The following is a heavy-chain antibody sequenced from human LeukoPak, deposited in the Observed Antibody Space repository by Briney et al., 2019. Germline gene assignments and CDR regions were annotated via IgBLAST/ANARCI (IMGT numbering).Heavy chain of an antibody. D-gene: IGHD2-15*01. CDR2: INPNSGGT. V-gene: IGHV1-2*04. CDR1: GYTFTGYY. CDR3: ARSEFCSGGSYPFDY. J-gene: IGHJ4*02. Sequence: ASVKVSCKASGYTFTGYYMHWVRQAPGQGLEWMGWINPNSGGTNYAQKFQGWVTMTRDTSISTAYMELSRLRSDDTAVYYCARSEFCSGGSYPFDYWGQGTLVTVSS.